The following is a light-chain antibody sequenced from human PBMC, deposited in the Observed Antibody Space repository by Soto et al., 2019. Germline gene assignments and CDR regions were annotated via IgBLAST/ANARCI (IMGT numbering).Light chain of an antibody. Sequence: EIVLTQSPGTLSLSPGERATLSCRASQSVGNNYLAWYQQKVGQAPRLLIFAASKRATGIPDRFSGSGSGYHFTLTISTLEPEDYAVYYFQQYGTSPWTFGQALMVE. CDR1: QSVGNNY. J-gene: IGKJ1*01. CDR3: QQYGTSPWT. V-gene: IGKV3-20*01. CDR2: AAS.